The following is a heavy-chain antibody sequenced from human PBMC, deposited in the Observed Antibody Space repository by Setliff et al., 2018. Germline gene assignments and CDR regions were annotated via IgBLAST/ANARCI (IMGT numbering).Heavy chain of an antibody. D-gene: IGHD2-15*01. J-gene: IGHJ4*02. CDR3: ARDLVGYCSGGSCYDWDY. CDR1: GYTFTSYD. V-gene: IGHV1-8*02. CDR2: MNPNSGNT. Sequence: ASVKVSCKASGYTFTSYDINWVRQATGQGLEWMGWMNPNSGNTGYAQKFQGRVTMTRNTSISTAYMELSSLRSEDTAVYYCARDLVGYCSGGSCYDWDYWGQGTLVTVSS.